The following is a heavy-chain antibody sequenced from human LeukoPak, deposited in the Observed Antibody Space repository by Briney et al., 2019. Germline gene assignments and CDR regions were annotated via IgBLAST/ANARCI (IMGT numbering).Heavy chain of an antibody. Sequence: ASVKVSCKASGYTFTGYYMHWVRQAPGQGPEWMGWISAYNGNTNYARKLQGRVTMTTDTSTSTAYMELRSLRSDDTAVYYCARDLPGYSSGGGGYWGQGTLVTVSS. CDR2: ISAYNGNT. CDR3: ARDLPGYSSGGGGY. CDR1: GYTFTGYY. D-gene: IGHD6-19*01. J-gene: IGHJ4*02. V-gene: IGHV1-18*04.